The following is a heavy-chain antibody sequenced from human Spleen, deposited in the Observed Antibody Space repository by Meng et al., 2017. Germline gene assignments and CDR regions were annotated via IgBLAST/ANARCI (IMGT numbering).Heavy chain of an antibody. D-gene: IGHD6-13*01. J-gene: IGHJ4*02. CDR1: GYIFPDSH. V-gene: IGHV1-2*06. Sequence: QPVQYWTELKKPGASAKVSCTPSGYIFPDSHIHWVRQAPGQGLEWMGRIDPKNGDTHYAQKFQGRVTMTGDTSISTAYMDLSGLRSDDTAVYYCARDEDISAAGKLFGDYWGQGTLVTVSS. CDR2: IDPKNGDT. CDR3: ARDEDISAAGKLFGDY.